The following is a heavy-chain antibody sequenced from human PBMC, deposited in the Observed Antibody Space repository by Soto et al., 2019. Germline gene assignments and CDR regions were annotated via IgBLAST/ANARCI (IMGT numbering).Heavy chain of an antibody. CDR1: GFTFNNAW. CDR2: IKSKTDGGTT. V-gene: IGHV3-15*01. Sequence: EVQLVESGRGLVKPGGSLGLSCAVSGFTFNNAWMSWVRQAPGKGLEWVGRIKSKTDGGTTDHAASVKGRFTISRDDSKNTLYLPMDSLKIEDTAMYYCTTSPRAQYWGQGTLVSVSS. J-gene: IGHJ4*02. CDR3: TTSPRAQY.